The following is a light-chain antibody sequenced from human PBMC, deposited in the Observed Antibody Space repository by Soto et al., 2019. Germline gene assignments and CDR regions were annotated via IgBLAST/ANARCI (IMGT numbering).Light chain of an antibody. J-gene: IGKJ4*01. CDR2: GAS. V-gene: IGKV3-20*01. Sequence: EIVLMQSPGTLSLSPGERATLSCRASQNINRSNLAWFQQKPGQAPRLVIYGASTRATGIPDRFSGSGSGTDFTLTISRLEPEDFAVYYCQQYGRTPLTFGGGTKVEI. CDR1: QNINRSN. CDR3: QQYGRTPLT.